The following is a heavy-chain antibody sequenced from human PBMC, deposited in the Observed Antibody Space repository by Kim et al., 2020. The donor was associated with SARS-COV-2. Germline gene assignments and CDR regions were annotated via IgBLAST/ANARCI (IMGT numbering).Heavy chain of an antibody. J-gene: IGHJ5*02. CDR3: ARERTPGDWFDP. CDR2: IYYSGST. D-gene: IGHD2-2*01. Sequence: SETLSLTCTVSGGSISSSSYYWGWIRQPPGKGLEWIGSIYYSGSTYYNPSLKSRVTISVDTSKNQFSLKLSSVTAADTAVYYCARERTPGDWFDPWGQGT. CDR1: GGSISSSSYY. V-gene: IGHV4-39*07.